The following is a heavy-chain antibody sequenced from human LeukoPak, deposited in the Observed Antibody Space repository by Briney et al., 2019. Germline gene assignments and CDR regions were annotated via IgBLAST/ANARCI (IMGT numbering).Heavy chain of an antibody. CDR2: IKSKTDGGTT. J-gene: IGHJ3*02. V-gene: IGHV3-15*01. D-gene: IGHD3-3*01. CDR3: TTDPGAECEPQYALDI. Sequence: GGSLRLSCAASGFTFSNAWMSWVRQAPGKGLEWVGRIKSKTDGGTTDYAAPVKGRFTISRADSKNTLYRQMNSLKTEDTAVYYCTTDPGAECEPQYALDIWGQGTMVTVSS. CDR1: GFTFSNAW.